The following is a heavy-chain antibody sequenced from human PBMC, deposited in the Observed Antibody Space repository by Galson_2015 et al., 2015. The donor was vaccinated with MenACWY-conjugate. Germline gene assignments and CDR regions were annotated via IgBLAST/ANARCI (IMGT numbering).Heavy chain of an antibody. CDR2: IYFGGRT. CDR3: AKHALGGYFDN. J-gene: IGHJ4*02. Sequence: ETLSLTCAVSGGSLSNYWSWIRLAPGTRLEWIGYIYFGGRTTSNPSLESRVTISIDTPRSPFSLKLSSVTAADTAVYYCAKHALGGYFDNWGQGILVTVSS. V-gene: IGHV4-59*12. CDR1: GGSLSNY. D-gene: IGHD3-16*01.